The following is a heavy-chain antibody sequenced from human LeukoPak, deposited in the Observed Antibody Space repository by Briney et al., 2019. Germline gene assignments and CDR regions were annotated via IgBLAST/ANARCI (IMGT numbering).Heavy chain of an antibody. D-gene: IGHD3-16*01. V-gene: IGHV3-23*01. J-gene: IGHJ4*02. Sequence: GGSLRLSCAASGFSVSSNAMIWVRQAPGKAPDWVSGMSAAGGSTYYADSVKGRFTISRDNSKNTLYLQMNSLRAEDTAVYYCAKWGTGIPFDYWGQGTLVTVS. CDR2: MSAAGGST. CDR3: AKWGTGIPFDY. CDR1: GFSVSSNA.